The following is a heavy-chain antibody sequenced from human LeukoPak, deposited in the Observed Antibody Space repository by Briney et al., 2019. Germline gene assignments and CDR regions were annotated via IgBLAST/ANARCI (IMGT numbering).Heavy chain of an antibody. D-gene: IGHD6-13*01. Sequence: SETLSLTCTVSPYSISSGYYWGWIRQPPGKGLQWIGSIYHSGNTYYNPSLKSRVSMSVDTSKNQFSLNLSSVTAADTAVYYCARDPTSSSWGNGPEFDPWGQGTLVTVSS. CDR3: ARDPTSSSWGNGPEFDP. CDR1: PYSISSGYY. J-gene: IGHJ5*02. V-gene: IGHV4-38-2*02. CDR2: IYHSGNT.